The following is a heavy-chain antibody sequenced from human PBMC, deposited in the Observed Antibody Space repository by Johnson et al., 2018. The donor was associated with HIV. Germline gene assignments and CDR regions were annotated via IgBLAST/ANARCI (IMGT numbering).Heavy chain of an antibody. Sequence: QVQVVESGGGLVKPGGSLRLSCAASGFTFSDYYMSWIRQAPGKGLEWLSHISSSGSIIYYADSVKGRFTISRDNAKNSLFLQMNSLRTEDTGVYYCARSEVVFGSYDNWDAFDIWGQGTMVTVSS. V-gene: IGHV3-11*04. J-gene: IGHJ3*02. CDR3: ARSEVVFGSYDNWDAFDI. CDR2: ISSSGSII. CDR1: GFTFSDYY. D-gene: IGHD1-1*01.